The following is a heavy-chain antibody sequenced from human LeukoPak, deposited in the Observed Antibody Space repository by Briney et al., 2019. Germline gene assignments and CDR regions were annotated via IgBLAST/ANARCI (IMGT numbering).Heavy chain of an antibody. CDR2: IYYSGST. CDR3: ARDATMIGGYYYGMDV. V-gene: IGHV4-59*01. Sequence: KPSETLSLTCTVSGGSISSYYWSWIRQPPGKGLEWIGHIYYSGSTNYNPSLKSRVTISVDTSKNQFSLKLSSVTAADTAVYYCARDATMIGGYYYGMDVWGQGTTVTVSS. CDR1: GGSISSYY. D-gene: IGHD3-22*01. J-gene: IGHJ6*02.